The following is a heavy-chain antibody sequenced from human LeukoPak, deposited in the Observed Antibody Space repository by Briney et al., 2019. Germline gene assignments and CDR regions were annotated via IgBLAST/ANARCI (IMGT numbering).Heavy chain of an antibody. CDR1: GFTMKNFG. D-gene: IGHD3-3*01. V-gene: IGHV3-33*01. CDR3: VRGADMNYNFESSFYFDS. J-gene: IGHJ4*02. CDR2: IWYDGSQR. Sequence: PGTSLRLSCAVSGFTMKNFGMHWVRQAPGKGLEWVAVIWYDGSQRHYMDSVKGRFAISRENSMNTLSLQMNGLRVEDTAVYYCVRGADMNYNFESSFYFDSWGQGALVIVSS.